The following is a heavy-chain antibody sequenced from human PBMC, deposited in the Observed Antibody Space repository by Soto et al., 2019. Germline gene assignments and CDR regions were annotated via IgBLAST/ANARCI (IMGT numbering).Heavy chain of an antibody. D-gene: IGHD6-19*01. J-gene: IGHJ5*02. CDR3: ARVLWGSSGPLYQFDP. V-gene: IGHV4-59*01. CDR1: GGSISSYY. Sequence: SDTLSLTCTVSGGSISSYYWSWIRQPPGKGLEWIGYIYYSGSTNYNPSLKSRVTISVDTSKNQFSLKLSSVTAADTAVYYCARVLWGSSGPLYQFDPWGQGTLVTVSS. CDR2: IYYSGST.